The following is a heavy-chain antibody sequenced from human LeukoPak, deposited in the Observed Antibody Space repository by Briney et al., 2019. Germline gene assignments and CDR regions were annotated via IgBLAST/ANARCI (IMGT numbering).Heavy chain of an antibody. CDR2: IYYSGST. J-gene: IGHJ5*02. Sequence: ASETLSLTCTVSGGSISSHYWSWIRQPPGKGLEWIGYIYYSGSTNYNPSLKRRVTISVDTSKNQFSLKLSSVTAADTAVYYCARAAMPLGYCSSTSCYPNWFDPWGQGTLVTVSS. V-gene: IGHV4-59*11. CDR3: ARAAMPLGYCSSTSCYPNWFDP. CDR1: GGSISSHY. D-gene: IGHD2-2*01.